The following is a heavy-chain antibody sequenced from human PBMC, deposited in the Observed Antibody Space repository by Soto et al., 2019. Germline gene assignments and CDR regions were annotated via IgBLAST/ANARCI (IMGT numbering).Heavy chain of an antibody. Sequence: GGTLRLSCVASGFSFSRYGMHWVRQAPGKGLEWVAMISYDGTDEYYPDSVKGRFAISRDNSRNAVYLQMNSLRPEDTAVYYCAKWESDWKDHFDFWGQGTLDNVSS. V-gene: IGHV3-30*18. J-gene: IGHJ4*02. CDR3: AKWESDWKDHFDF. CDR1: GFSFSRYG. CDR2: ISYDGTDE. D-gene: IGHD1-1*01.